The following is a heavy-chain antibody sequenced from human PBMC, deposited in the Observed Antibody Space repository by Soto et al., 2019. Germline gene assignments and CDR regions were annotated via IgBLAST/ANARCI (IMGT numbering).Heavy chain of an antibody. Sequence: PSGTLSLTCTVSCGSISSYYWSWIRQPAGKGLEWVGRIYTSGGTNYNPSLKSRVTISVSTSKNQFSWKLRSVTAADAAAEYCGREAVELRLHAYDYWGQGTMVTVSS. CDR2: IYTSGGT. D-gene: IGHD1-7*01. J-gene: IGHJ4*02. V-gene: IGHV4-4*07. CDR3: GREAVELRLHAYDY. CDR1: CGSISSYY.